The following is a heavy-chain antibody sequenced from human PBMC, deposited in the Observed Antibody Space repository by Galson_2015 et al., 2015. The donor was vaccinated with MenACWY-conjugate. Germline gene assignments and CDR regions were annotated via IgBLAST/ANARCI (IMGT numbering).Heavy chain of an antibody. J-gene: IGHJ3*01. D-gene: IGHD2-15*01. Sequence: SLRLSCAASGFAFSSYNMDWVRQAPGKGLEWVARISSDSETKYGDSVWGRFTVTRDDAKKSLYLQINSLRVEDTAVYYCAREKPSTVVVSAFDFWGQGTMVTVSS. CDR2: ISSDSET. CDR1: GFAFSSYN. CDR3: AREKPSTVVVSAFDF. V-gene: IGHV3-48*04.